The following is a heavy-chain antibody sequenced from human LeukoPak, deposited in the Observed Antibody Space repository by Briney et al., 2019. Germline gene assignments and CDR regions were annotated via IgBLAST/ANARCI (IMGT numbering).Heavy chain of an antibody. Sequence: GGSLRLSCVTSGLTFTNHGFHWLRQAAGKGLEWVAFVRNDGFDTYHSNSVKGRFSISRDDSRNTVYLQMNSLTAEDTALYYCARDRGEDYFGDWGQGTQVTVSS. V-gene: IGHV3-30*02. D-gene: IGHD2-21*01. CDR2: VRNDGFDT. CDR1: GLTFTNHG. CDR3: ARDRGEDYFGD. J-gene: IGHJ4*02.